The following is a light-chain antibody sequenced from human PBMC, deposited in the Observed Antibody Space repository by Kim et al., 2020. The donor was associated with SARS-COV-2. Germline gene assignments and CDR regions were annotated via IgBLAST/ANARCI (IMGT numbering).Light chain of an antibody. CDR1: QNINNW. V-gene: IGKV1-5*03. J-gene: IGKJ1*01. CDR2: KAS. Sequence: DIQMTQSPSTLSASVGDRVTITCRASQNINNWLAWYQQTPGRAPKLLIYKASTLKSGVPSRFSGSGSGTEFTLTISSLQPDDFATYYSQQGGGTFGQGTKVDIK. CDR3: QQGGGT.